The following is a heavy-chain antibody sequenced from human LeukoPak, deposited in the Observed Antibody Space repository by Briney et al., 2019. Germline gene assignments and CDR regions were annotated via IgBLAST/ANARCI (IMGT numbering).Heavy chain of an antibody. Sequence: AGGSLRLSCAASGFTLSSYWMSWVRQAPGKGLEWVANIRQDGSENYYVDSVKGRFTISRDNAKNSLYLQMNSLRAEDTAVYYCARVPKRGSFWDYWGQGTLVTVSS. CDR1: GFTLSSYW. J-gene: IGHJ4*02. CDR3: ARVPKRGSFWDY. CDR2: IRQDGSEN. V-gene: IGHV3-7*01. D-gene: IGHD1-26*01.